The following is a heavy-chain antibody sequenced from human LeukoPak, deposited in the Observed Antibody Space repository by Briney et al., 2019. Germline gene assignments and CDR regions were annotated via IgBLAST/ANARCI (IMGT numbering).Heavy chain of an antibody. Sequence: PGGSLRLSCAASGFTFSSYAMHWVRQAPGKGLEWVAVISYDGSNKYYADTVKGRFTISRDNSKNTLYLQMNSLRAEDTAVYYCARERGSSSSYFDYWGQGTLVAVSS. V-gene: IGHV3-30-3*01. D-gene: IGHD6-6*01. CDR2: ISYDGSNK. CDR1: GFTFSSYA. CDR3: ARERGSSSSYFDY. J-gene: IGHJ4*02.